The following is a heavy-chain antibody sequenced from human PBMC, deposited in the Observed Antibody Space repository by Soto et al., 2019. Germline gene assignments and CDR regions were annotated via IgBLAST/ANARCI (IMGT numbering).Heavy chain of an antibody. CDR1: GFTFSSYD. D-gene: IGHD1-7*01. Sequence: PGGSLRLSCAASGFTFSSYDMHGVRQATGKGLEWVSAIGTAGDTYYPGSVKGRFTISRENAKNSLYLQMNSLRAGDTAVYYCARGPRRLELQWTGAFDIWGQGTMVTVSS. CDR3: ARGPRRLELQWTGAFDI. V-gene: IGHV3-13*01. CDR2: IGTAGDT. J-gene: IGHJ3*02.